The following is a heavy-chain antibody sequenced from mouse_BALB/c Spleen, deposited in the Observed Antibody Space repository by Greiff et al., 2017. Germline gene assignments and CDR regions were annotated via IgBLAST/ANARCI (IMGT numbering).Heavy chain of an antibody. Sequence: QVQLKQSGPSLVQPSQSLSITCTVSGFSLTSYGVHWVRQSPGKGLEWLGVIWRGGSTDYNAAFMSRLSITKDNSKSQVFFKMNSLQADDTAIYYWAKNSGGSTMITTGEWFAYWGQGTLVTVSA. CDR1: GFSLTSYG. CDR2: IWRGGST. J-gene: IGHJ3*01. V-gene: IGHV2-5-1*01. CDR3: AKNSGGSTMITTGEWFAY. D-gene: IGHD2-4*01.